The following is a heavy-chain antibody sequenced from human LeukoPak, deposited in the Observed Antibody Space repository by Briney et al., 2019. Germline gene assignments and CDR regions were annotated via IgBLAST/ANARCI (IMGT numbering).Heavy chain of an antibody. CDR2: FDPEDGET. V-gene: IGHV1-24*01. D-gene: IGHD7-27*01. CDR3: ATGNWGSRAFDI. CDR1: GYTLTELS. Sequence: GASVKVSCKVSGYTLTELSMHWVRQAPGKGLEWMGGFDPEDGETIYAQKFQGRVTMTEDTSTDTAYMELSSLRSEDTAVYYCATGNWGSRAFDIWGQGTMVTVSS. J-gene: IGHJ3*02.